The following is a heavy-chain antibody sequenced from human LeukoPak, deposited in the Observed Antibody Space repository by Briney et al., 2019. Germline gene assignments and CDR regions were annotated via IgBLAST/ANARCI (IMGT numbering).Heavy chain of an antibody. CDR1: GGSISSYY. D-gene: IGHD3-10*01. CDR3: ARGYYGSGSYSNPLDY. CDR2: IYTSGST. V-gene: IGHV4-4*07. J-gene: IGHJ4*02. Sequence: SETLSLTCTVSGGSISSYYWSWIRQPAGKGLEWIGRIYTSGSTNYNPSLKSRVTMSVDTSKNQFSLKLSSVTAADTAVYYCARGYYGSGSYSNPLDYWGQGTLVTVSS.